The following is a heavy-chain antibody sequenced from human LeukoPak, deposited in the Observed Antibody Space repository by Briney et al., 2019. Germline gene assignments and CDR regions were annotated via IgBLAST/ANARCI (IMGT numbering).Heavy chain of an antibody. Sequence: GGSLRLSCTASGFTFSSYAMSWVRQAPGKGLEWVSIISGSGYSTYYADSVKGRFTISRDNSKNTLYLQMNSLRAEDTAVYYCAKVLGMYGSSGYAWYFDYWGREPWSPSPQ. V-gene: IGHV3-23*01. CDR1: GFTFSSYA. CDR3: AKVLGMYGSSGYAWYFDY. D-gene: IGHD6-25*01. CDR2: ISGSGYST. J-gene: IGHJ4*02.